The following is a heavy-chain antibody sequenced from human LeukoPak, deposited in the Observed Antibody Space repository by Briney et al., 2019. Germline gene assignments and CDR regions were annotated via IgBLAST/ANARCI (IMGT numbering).Heavy chain of an antibody. CDR1: GGTFSSYA. CDR2: IIPIFGIA. D-gene: IGHD1-1*01. CDR3: ARRGATDSTTGTTALDY. J-gene: IGHJ4*02. Sequence: GASVKVSCKASGGTFSSYAISWVRQAPGQGLEWMGGIIPIFGIANYAQKFQGRVTITADKSTSTAYMELSSLRPEDTAVYYCARRGATDSTTGTTALDYWGQGTLVTVSS. V-gene: IGHV1-69*10.